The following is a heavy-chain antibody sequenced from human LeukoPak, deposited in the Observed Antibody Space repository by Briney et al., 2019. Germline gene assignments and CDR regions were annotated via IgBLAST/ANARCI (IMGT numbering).Heavy chain of an antibody. J-gene: IGHJ4*02. CDR1: GYSFTSYW. CDR3: ARIGSSYYFDN. D-gene: IGHD1-26*01. V-gene: IGHV5-51*01. Sequence: GESLKISCKGSGYSFTSYWVGWVRQMPGKGLEWMGIIYAGDSDTRYSPSFQGQVTISADKSISIAYLQWSSLKASDTAMYYCARIGSSYYFDNWGQGTLVTVSS. CDR2: IYAGDSDT.